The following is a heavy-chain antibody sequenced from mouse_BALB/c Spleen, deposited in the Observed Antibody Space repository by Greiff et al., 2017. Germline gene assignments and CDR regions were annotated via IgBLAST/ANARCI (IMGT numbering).Heavy chain of an antibody. CDR3: ARSWDGFAY. CDR1: GYTFTSYW. D-gene: IGHD4-1*01. CDR2: IYPGDGDT. Sequence: VHLVESGAELARPGASVKLSCKASGYTFTSYWMQWVKQRPGQGLEWIGAIYPGDGDTRYTQKFKGKATLTADKSSSTAYMQLSSLASEDSAVYYCARSWDGFAYWGQGTLVTVSA. J-gene: IGHJ3*01. V-gene: IGHV1-87*01.